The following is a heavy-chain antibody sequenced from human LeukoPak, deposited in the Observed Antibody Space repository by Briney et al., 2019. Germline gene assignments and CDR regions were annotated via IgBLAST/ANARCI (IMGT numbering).Heavy chain of an antibody. CDR3: ATLGSSGHIRDAFDI. V-gene: IGHV1-24*01. CDR2: FDPEDGET. J-gene: IGHJ3*02. Sequence: AAVKVSCKVSRYTLTELSMHWVRQAPGKGLEGMGGFDPEDGETIYAQKFQGRVTMTEDTSADTAYMELSSLRSEDTAVYYCATLGSSGHIRDAFDIWGQGTMVTVSS. D-gene: IGHD3-22*01. CDR1: RYTLTELS.